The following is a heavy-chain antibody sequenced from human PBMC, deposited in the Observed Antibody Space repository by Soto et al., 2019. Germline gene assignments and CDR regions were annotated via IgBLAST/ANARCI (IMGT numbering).Heavy chain of an antibody. CDR3: ASYYYGSGSYSNY. D-gene: IGHD3-10*01. Sequence: PSETLSLTCILSGGSIGTYHWSWIRQPPGKGLEWIGYIYHNGDTISNPSLKSRVAMSVDTSKNQISLRLTSVTAADTAVYYCASYYYGSGSYSNYWGQGTLVTVSS. CDR2: IYHNGDT. CDR1: GGSIGTYH. J-gene: IGHJ4*02. V-gene: IGHV4-59*01.